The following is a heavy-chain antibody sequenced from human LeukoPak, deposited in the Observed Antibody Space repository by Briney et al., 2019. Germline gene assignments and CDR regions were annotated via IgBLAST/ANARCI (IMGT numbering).Heavy chain of an antibody. CDR2: ISGSGGTT. CDR1: GFTFSSYA. D-gene: IGHD2-2*01. V-gene: IGHV3-23*01. J-gene: IGHJ6*03. CDR3: AGANTNYYYYYMDV. Sequence: PGGSLRLSCAVSGFTFSSYAMSWVRQAPGKGLEWVSAISGSGGTTYYADSVKGRFTISRDNSKNTLYLQMNSLRAEDTAVYHCAGANTNYYYYYMDVWGKGTTVTVSS.